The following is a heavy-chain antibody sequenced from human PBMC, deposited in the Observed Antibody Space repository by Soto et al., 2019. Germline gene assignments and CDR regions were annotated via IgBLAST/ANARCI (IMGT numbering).Heavy chain of an antibody. J-gene: IGHJ4*02. CDR1: GFTFSSYG. V-gene: IGHV3-33*01. Sequence: QVQLVESGGGVVQPGRSLRLSCAASGFTFSSYGMHWVRQAPGKGLEWVAVIWYDGSNKYYADSVKGRFTISRDNPKNTLYLQINSLRAEDTAVYYCARDQGVGYCSGGSCYSLSYWGQGNLVTVSS. D-gene: IGHD2-15*01. CDR2: IWYDGSNK. CDR3: ARDQGVGYCSGGSCYSLSY.